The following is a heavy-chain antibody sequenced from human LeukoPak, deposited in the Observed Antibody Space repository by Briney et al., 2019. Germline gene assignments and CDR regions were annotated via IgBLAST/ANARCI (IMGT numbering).Heavy chain of an antibody. J-gene: IGHJ5*02. CDR2: IYTSGST. D-gene: IGHD2-2*01. CDR1: GGSISSYY. Sequence: PSETLSLTCTVSGGSISSYYWSWSRQPPRKRLEWIGRIYTSGSTNYNPSPNGRVTMSVDTSKNQFSLKLSSVTAADTAVYYCARDPYPDRYCSGTSCLMWFDPWGQGTLVTVSS. CDR3: ARDPYPDRYCSGTSCLMWFDP. V-gene: IGHV4-4*07.